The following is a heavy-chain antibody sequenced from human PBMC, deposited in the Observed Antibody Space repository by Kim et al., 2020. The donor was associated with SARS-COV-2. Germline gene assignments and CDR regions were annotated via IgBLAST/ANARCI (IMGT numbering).Heavy chain of an antibody. Sequence: SETLSLTCTVSGGSISSSSYYWGWIRQPPGKGLEWIGSIYYSGSTYYNPSLKSRVTISVDTSKNQFSLKLSSVTAADTSVYYCARFCLIAYCGGDYLFDYWGQGTLVTVSS. CDR3: ARFCLIAYCGGDYLFDY. CDR1: GGSISSSSYY. J-gene: IGHJ4*02. V-gene: IGHV4-39*01. CDR2: IYYSGST. D-gene: IGHD2-21*02.